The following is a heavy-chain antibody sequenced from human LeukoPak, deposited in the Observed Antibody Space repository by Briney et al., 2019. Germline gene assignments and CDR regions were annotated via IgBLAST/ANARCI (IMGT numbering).Heavy chain of an antibody. Sequence: ASVKVSCKASGYTFTGYYMHWVRQAPGQGLEWMGWINPNSGGTNYAQKFQGRVTMTRDTSISTAYMELSRLRSDDTAVYYCARRIAAAGTFIAGFDPWGQGTLVTVSS. V-gene: IGHV1-2*02. CDR1: GYTFTGYY. CDR3: ARRIAAAGTFIAGFDP. CDR2: INPNSGGT. J-gene: IGHJ5*02. D-gene: IGHD6-13*01.